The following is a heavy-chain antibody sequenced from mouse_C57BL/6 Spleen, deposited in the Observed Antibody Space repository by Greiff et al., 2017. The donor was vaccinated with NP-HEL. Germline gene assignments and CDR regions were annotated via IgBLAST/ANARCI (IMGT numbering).Heavy chain of an antibody. CDR1: GYSITSGYY. Sequence: EVKLLESGPGLVKPSQSLSLTCSVTGYSITSGYYWNWIRQFPGNKLEWMGYISYDGSNNYNPYLKNRIPLTRDTSKNQLFLQLNSLTTQDTGTYYSASARNSLITTVVDSAMDYWGQGTSVTVSS. D-gene: IGHD1-1*01. J-gene: IGHJ4*01. CDR2: ISYDGSN. CDR3: ASARNSLITTVVDSAMDY. V-gene: IGHV3-6*01.